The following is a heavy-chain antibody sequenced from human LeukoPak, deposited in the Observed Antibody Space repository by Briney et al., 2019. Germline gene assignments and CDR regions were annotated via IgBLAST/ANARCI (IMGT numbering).Heavy chain of an antibody. CDR3: ASGGIWFRELFQYFDC. CDR2: FDPEDGET. Sequence: GASVKVSCKVSGYTLTELSMHWVRQAPGKGLEWMGGFDPEDGETIYAQKFQGRVTMTEDTSTDTAYMELSSLRSEDTAVYYCASGGIWFRELFQYFDCWGQGTLVTVSS. D-gene: IGHD3-10*01. V-gene: IGHV1-24*01. CDR1: GYTLTELS. J-gene: IGHJ4*02.